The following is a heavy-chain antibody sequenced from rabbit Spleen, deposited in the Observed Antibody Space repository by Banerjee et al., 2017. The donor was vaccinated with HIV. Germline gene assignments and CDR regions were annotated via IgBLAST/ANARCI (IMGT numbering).Heavy chain of an antibody. CDR2: IYNGDGST. V-gene: IGHV1S47*01. CDR3: ARDLAAWNSGSYAFNL. Sequence: EESGGGLVQPEGSLTLTCKASGFDFSSDVMCWVRQAPGKGPEWIACIYNGDGSTYYPSWVNGRFTISKTSSTTVTLQMTSLTAADTATYFCARDLAAWNSGSYAFNLWGQGTLVTVS. D-gene: IGHD1-1*01. J-gene: IGHJ4*01. CDR1: GFDFSSDV.